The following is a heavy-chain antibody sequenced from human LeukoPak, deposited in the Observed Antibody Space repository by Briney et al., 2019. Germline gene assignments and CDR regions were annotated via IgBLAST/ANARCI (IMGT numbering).Heavy chain of an antibody. V-gene: IGHV3-7*03. Sequence: GGSLRLSCAASGFTFSSYWMSWLRQAPGKGLEWVANIKQDGSEKYYVDSVKGRFTISRDNAKNSLYLQMNSLRAEDTAVYYCAREDGRFGELGMDVWGKGTTVTVSS. D-gene: IGHD3-10*01. CDR2: IKQDGSEK. J-gene: IGHJ6*04. CDR1: GFTFSSYW. CDR3: AREDGRFGELGMDV.